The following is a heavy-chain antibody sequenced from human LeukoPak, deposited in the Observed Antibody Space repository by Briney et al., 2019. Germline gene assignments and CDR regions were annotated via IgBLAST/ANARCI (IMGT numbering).Heavy chain of an antibody. CDR2: INHSGST. D-gene: IGHD3-22*01. CDR1: GGSFSGYY. V-gene: IGHV4-34*01. Sequence: SETLSLTCAVYGGSFSGYYWSWIRQPPGKGLEGIGEINHSGSTNYNPSLKSRVTISVDTSKNQFSLKPSSVTAADTAVYYCARGGGKLYYYDSSGRIDYWGQGTLVTVSS. CDR3: ARGGGKLYYYDSSGRIDY. J-gene: IGHJ4*02.